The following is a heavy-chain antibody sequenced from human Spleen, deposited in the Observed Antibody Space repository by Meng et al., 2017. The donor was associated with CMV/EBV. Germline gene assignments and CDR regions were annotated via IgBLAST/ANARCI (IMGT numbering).Heavy chain of an antibody. V-gene: IGHV4-39*01. CDR2: IYYSGST. CDR1: GGSIRSGSYS. J-gene: IGHJ4*02. CDR3: AHGDYVDY. Sequence: ACPVSGGSIRSGSYSWGWIRRPPGKGLEWIGTIYYSGSTYYNPSLESRVTISVDTSKNQFSLKLTSVTAADTAVYYCAHGDYVDYWGQGTLVTVSS. D-gene: IGHD4-17*01.